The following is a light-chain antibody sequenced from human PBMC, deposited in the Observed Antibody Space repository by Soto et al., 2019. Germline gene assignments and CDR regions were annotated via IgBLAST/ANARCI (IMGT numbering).Light chain of an antibody. Sequence: EIVLTQSPGTLSLSPGERATLSCRASQSLTNNYFAWYQQKPGRALRLLIDGSSTRATGIPDRFRGSGSGTDFTLTISRLEPEDVAVYYCQKYEAVVTIGQGNKVEI. CDR2: GSS. V-gene: IGKV3-20*01. CDR1: QSLTNNY. CDR3: QKYEAVVT. J-gene: IGKJ1*01.